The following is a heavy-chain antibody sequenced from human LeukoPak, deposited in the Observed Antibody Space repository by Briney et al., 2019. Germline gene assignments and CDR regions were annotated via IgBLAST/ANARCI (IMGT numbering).Heavy chain of an antibody. D-gene: IGHD3-9*01. CDR2: IYYSRST. CDR3: ARQKRYYDILTGYSNDAFDI. Sequence: SETLSLTCTVSGCSISRSIYYWGWIRQPPGKGLEWIGSIYYSRSTYYNPSLKRLVTISVKTSKNQFSLKLSYAPAADPAVYYCARQKRYYDILTGYSNDAFDIWGQGTMVTVSS. CDR1: GCSISRSIYY. V-gene: IGHV4-39*01. J-gene: IGHJ3*02.